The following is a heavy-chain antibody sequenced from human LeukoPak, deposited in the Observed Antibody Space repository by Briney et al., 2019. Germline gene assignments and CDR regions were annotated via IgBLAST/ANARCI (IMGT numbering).Heavy chain of an antibody. CDR1: GFTFSSYG. J-gene: IGHJ3*02. D-gene: IGHD4-17*01. V-gene: IGHV3-30*03. Sequence: GGSLRLSCAASGFTFSSYGMHWVRQAPGMGLEWVAVISYDGSNKYYADSVKGRFTISRDNAKKPLYLQMNSLRDEDTAVYYCARDTLLYADSPDAFDMWGQGTMVTVSS. CDR2: ISYDGSNK. CDR3: ARDTLLYADSPDAFDM.